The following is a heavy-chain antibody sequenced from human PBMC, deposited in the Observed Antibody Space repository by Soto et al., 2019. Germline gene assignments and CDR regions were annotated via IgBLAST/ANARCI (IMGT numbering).Heavy chain of an antibody. CDR2: IYYSGST. Sequence: QLQLQESGPGLVKPSETLSLTCTVSGGSISSSSYYWGWIRQPPGKGLEWIGSIYYSGSTYYNPSLMSRVTISVDTSKNQFSLKLSSVTAADTAVYYCAYVWGSYRVRAFDIWGQGTMVTVSS. CDR3: AYVWGSYRVRAFDI. CDR1: GGSISSSSYY. D-gene: IGHD3-16*01. V-gene: IGHV4-39*01. J-gene: IGHJ3*02.